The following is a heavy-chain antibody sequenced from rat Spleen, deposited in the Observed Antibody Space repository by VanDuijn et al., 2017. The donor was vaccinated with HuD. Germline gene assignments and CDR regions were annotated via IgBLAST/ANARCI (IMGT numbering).Heavy chain of an antibody. Sequence: EVQLVESDGGLVQPGRSLKLSCAASGFTFSDYFMAWVRQAPTKGLEWVATIRYDGDNTYYRDYVKGRFTISRDNAKSTLALQRDSLRSEDTATYYCARRTYGDYWGQGVMVAVSS. V-gene: IGHV5-29*01. J-gene: IGHJ2*01. CDR1: GFTFSDYF. D-gene: IGHD1-11*01. CDR2: IRYDGDNT. CDR3: ARRTYGDY.